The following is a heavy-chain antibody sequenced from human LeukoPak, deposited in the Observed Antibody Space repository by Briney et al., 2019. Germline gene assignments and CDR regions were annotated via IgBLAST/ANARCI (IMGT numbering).Heavy chain of an antibody. CDR2: IYYSGST. D-gene: IGHD6-13*01. CDR1: GGSISSYY. J-gene: IGHJ4*02. V-gene: IGHV4-59*01. CDR3: ARDGDSSSPDY. Sequence: SETLSLTCTVSGGSISSYYWSWIRQPPGKGLEWIGYIYYSGSTNYNPSLKSRVTISVDTSKNQFSLKLSSVTAADTAVYYCARDGDSSSPDYWGQGTLVTVSS.